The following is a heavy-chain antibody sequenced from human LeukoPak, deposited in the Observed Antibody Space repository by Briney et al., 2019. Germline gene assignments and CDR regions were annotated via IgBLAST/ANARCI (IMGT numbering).Heavy chain of an antibody. V-gene: IGHV3-66*01. D-gene: IGHD3-22*01. CDR2: IYSGGST. CDR1: GFTVSSNY. Sequence: GGSLRLSCAASGFTVSSNYMSWVRQAPGNGLEWVSVIYSGGSTYYADSVKGRFTISRDNSKNTLYLQMNSLRAEDTAVYYCARANYYDSSGYYYGRAFDVWGQGTMVTVSS. J-gene: IGHJ3*01. CDR3: ARANYYDSSGYYYGRAFDV.